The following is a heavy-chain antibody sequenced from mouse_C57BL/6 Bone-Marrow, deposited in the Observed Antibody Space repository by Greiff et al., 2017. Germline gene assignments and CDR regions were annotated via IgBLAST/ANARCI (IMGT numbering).Heavy chain of an antibody. CDR1: GFTFSDYG. V-gene: IGHV5-17*01. D-gene: IGHD1-1*01. CDR3: ATYGSLYYYAMDY. Sequence: EVKVVASGGGLVKPGGSLKLSCAASGFTFSDYGMHWVRQAPEKGLEWVAYISSGSSTIYYADTVKGRFTISRDNAKNTLFLQMTSLRSEDTAMYYCATYGSLYYYAMDYWGQGTSVTVSS. J-gene: IGHJ4*01. CDR2: ISSGSSTI.